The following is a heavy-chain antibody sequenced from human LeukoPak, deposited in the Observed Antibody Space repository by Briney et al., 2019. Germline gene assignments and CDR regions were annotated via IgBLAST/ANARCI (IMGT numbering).Heavy chain of an antibody. CDR1: GYTFTGYY. CDR2: INPFSGGT. CDR3: ARRNEDLDY. V-gene: IGHV1-2*02. J-gene: IGHJ4*02. D-gene: IGHD2-15*01. Sequence: ASVKVSCKASGYTFTGYYMHWVRQAPGQGLEWMGWINPFSGGTNSAQKFQGRVTLTRDTSISTTYMEVSSLKSDDTAFYYCARRNEDLDYWGQGTLVTVSS.